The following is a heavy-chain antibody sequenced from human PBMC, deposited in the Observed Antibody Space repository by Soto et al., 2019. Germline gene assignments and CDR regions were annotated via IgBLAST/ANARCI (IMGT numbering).Heavy chain of an antibody. CDR3: ARVRPTDYVGNYNNGMDV. J-gene: IGHJ6*02. V-gene: IGHV1-69*01. Sequence: QVQLVQSGAEVKKPGSSVKVSCKASGGTLSNYAFTWVRQAPGQGREWMGGLIPIFNTANYAQKFQVRVTITADESTSTAYMEVNSLRSEDTAVYYCARVRPTDYVGNYNNGMDVWGQGTTVTVSS. CDR2: LIPIFNTA. D-gene: IGHD4-17*01. CDR1: GGTLSNYA.